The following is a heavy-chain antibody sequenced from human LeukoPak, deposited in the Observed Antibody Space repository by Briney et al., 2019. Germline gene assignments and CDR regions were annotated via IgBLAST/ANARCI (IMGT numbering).Heavy chain of an antibody. Sequence: PSETLSLTCAVSGYSISSGYYWGWIRQPPGKGLEWIGSIYHSGSTYYNPSLKSRVTISVDTSKNQFSLKLSSVTAAGTAVYYCARRDGYNGIFDYWGQGTLVTVSS. CDR1: GYSISSGYY. D-gene: IGHD5-24*01. V-gene: IGHV4-38-2*01. CDR3: ARRDGYNGIFDY. CDR2: IYHSGST. J-gene: IGHJ4*02.